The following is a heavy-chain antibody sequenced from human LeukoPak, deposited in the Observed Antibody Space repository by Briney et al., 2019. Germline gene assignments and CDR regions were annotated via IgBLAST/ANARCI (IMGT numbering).Heavy chain of an antibody. Sequence: PSETLSLTCTVSGGSISSYYGSWLRQPPGKGLEWIGSVYYTGSTSYNPSLKSRLTISVDTSENQFSLKLRSVTAADTAMYYCARRVQNYYGLDVWGQGTTVTVSS. CDR3: ARRVQNYYGLDV. CDR2: VYYTGST. V-gene: IGHV4-59*08. J-gene: IGHJ6*02. D-gene: IGHD5/OR15-5a*01. CDR1: GGSISSYY.